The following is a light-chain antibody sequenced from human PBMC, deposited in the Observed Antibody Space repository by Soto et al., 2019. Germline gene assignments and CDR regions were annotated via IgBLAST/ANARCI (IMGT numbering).Light chain of an antibody. CDR2: LGS. J-gene: IGKJ1*01. Sequence: DIVVTQSPLSLPVTPGEPASISCRSSQSLLNSNGYNYLDWYLQKPGQSPQLLIYLGSTRASGVPDRFSGSGSGTEFTLTISSLQPEDFATYYCQQYNSYPWTFGQGTKVDIK. CDR1: QSLLNSNGYNY. CDR3: QQYNSYPWT. V-gene: IGKV2-28*01.